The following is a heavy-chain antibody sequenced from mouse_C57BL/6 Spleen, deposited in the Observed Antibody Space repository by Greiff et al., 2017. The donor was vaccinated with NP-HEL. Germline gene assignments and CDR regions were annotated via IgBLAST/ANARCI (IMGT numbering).Heavy chain of an antibody. J-gene: IGHJ1*03. D-gene: IGHD4-1*01. Sequence: VHVKQSGPELVKPGASVKISCKASGYSFTDYNMNWVKQSNGKSLEWIGVINPNYGTTSYNQKFKGKATLTVDQSSSTAYMQLNSLTSEDSAVYYCASSGNWDGYFDVWGTGTTVTVSS. CDR1: GYSFTDYN. CDR2: INPNYGTT. CDR3: ASSGNWDGYFDV. V-gene: IGHV1-39*01.